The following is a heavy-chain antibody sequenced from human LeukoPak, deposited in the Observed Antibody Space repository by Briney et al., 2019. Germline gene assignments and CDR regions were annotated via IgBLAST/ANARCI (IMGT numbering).Heavy chain of an antibody. D-gene: IGHD6-13*01. CDR1: GGTFSSYA. CDR2: IIPIFGTA. Sequence: GASVKVSCKASGGTFSSYAISWVRQAPGQGLEWMGGIIPIFGTANYAQKFQGRVTITTDESTSTAYVELSSLRSEDTAVYYCARGGSSFIQGIAAAGTSFDYWGQGTLVTVSS. V-gene: IGHV1-69*05. CDR3: ARGGSSFIQGIAAAGTSFDY. J-gene: IGHJ4*02.